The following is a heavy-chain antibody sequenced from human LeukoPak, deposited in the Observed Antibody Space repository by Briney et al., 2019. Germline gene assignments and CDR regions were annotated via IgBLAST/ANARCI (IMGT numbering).Heavy chain of an antibody. V-gene: IGHV1-8*01. CDR2: MNPNSGNT. J-gene: IGHJ5*02. CDR3: ARSKQLVRSGWFDP. Sequence: ASVKVSCKASGYTFTSYDINWVRQATGQGLEWMGWMNPNSGNTGYAQKFQGRVTMTRNTSISTAYMELSSLRSEDTAVYYCARSKQLVRSGWFDPWGQGTLVTVSS. D-gene: IGHD6-6*01. CDR1: GYTFTSYD.